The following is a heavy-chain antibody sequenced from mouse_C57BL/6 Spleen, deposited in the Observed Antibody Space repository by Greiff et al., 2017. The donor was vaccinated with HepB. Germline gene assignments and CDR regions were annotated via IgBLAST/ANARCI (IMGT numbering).Heavy chain of an antibody. CDR3: TTRFSFAY. J-gene: IGHJ3*01. CDR2: IDPENGDT. CDR1: GFNIKDDY. Sequence: EVQLQQSGAELVRPGASVKLSCTASGFNIKDDYMHWVKQRPEQGLEWIGWIDPENGDTEYASKFQGKATITADTSSNTAYLQLSSLTSEDTAVYYCTTRFSFAYWGQRTLVTVSA. V-gene: IGHV14-4*01.